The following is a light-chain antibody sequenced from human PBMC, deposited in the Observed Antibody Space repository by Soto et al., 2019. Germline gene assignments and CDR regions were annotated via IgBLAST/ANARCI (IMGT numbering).Light chain of an antibody. J-gene: IGKJ5*01. V-gene: IGKV3-20*01. CDR1: QSVSSSY. CDR2: GAS. CDR3: QQYGSSL. Sequence: EIVLTQSPGTLSLSPGEIATLSCRASQSVSSSYLAWYQQKPGQAPRLLIYGASSRATGIPDRFSGSGSGTDFTLTISRLEPEDFAVYYFQQYGSSLFGQGTRLEIK.